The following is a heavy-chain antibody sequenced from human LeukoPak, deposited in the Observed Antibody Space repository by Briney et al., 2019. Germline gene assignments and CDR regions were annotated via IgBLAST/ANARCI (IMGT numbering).Heavy chain of an antibody. D-gene: IGHD6-6*01. V-gene: IGHV3-23*01. Sequence: GGSLRLSCAASGFTFSSYGMHWVRQAPGKGLEWVSAISDSGGSTYYADSVKGRFTISRDNSKDTLYLQMNSLRAEDTAVYYCAKGSAAARPYYFDYWGQETLVTVSS. CDR1: GFTFSSYG. CDR2: ISDSGGST. J-gene: IGHJ4*02. CDR3: AKGSAAARPYYFDY.